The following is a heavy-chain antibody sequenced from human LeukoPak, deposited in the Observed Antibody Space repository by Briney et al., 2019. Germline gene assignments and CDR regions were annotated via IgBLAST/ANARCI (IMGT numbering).Heavy chain of an antibody. Sequence: GGSLRLSCAASGFTLSSHGMHWVRQAPGKGLEWVALIWYDGSKENYADSVKGRFTISRDMSKNTLNLQMNSLRVEDTAVFYCARDLSFGSLNFRGQGTLVTVSS. CDR1: GFTLSSHG. CDR2: IWYDGSKE. D-gene: IGHD1-26*01. J-gene: IGHJ1*01. CDR3: ARDLSFGSLNF. V-gene: IGHV3-33*01.